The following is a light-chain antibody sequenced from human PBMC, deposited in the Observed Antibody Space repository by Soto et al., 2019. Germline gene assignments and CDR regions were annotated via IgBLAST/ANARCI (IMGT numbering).Light chain of an antibody. V-gene: IGLV2-14*01. CDR3: SSYSSTSTLL. CDR2: DVS. CDR1: SSDVGGHKY. J-gene: IGLJ1*01. Sequence: QSVLTQPASVSGSPGQSITISCTGTSSDVGGHKYVSWYQQHPGKAPKLLIYDVSYRFSGVSNRFSGSKSGNTASLTISGLQAEDEADYHCSSYSSTSTLLFGTGTKVTVL.